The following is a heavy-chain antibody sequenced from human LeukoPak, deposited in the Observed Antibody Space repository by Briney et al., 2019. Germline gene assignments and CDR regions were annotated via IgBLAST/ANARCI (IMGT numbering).Heavy chain of an antibody. J-gene: IGHJ4*02. CDR3: ARGDSGYDEVYFDY. CDR2: IYTSGST. V-gene: IGHV4-61*02. D-gene: IGHD5-12*01. CDR1: GGSISSGSYY. Sequence: SQTLSLTCTVSGGSISSGSYYWSWIRQPAGKGLEWIGRIYTSGSTNYNPSLKSRVTISVDTSKNQFSLKLSSVTAADTAVYYCARGDSGYDEVYFDYWGQGTLVTVSS.